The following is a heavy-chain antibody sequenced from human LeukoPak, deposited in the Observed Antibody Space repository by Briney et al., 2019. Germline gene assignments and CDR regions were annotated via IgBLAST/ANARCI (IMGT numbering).Heavy chain of an antibody. J-gene: IGHJ4*02. CDR1: GYSISSGYY. D-gene: IGHD3-3*01. CDR2: IYHSGST. V-gene: IGHV4-38-2*01. Sequence: SETLSLTCAVSGYSISSGYYWGWIRQPPGKGLEWIGSIYHSGSTYYNPSLKSRVTISVDTSKSQFSLKLSSVTAADTAVYYCARHPRNYDFWSGPRLIDYWGQGTLVTVSS. CDR3: ARHPRNYDFWSGPRLIDY.